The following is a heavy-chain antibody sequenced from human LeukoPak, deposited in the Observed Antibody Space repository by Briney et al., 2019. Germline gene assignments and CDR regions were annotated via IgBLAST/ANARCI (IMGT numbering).Heavy chain of an antibody. J-gene: IGHJ6*03. V-gene: IGHV3-48*03. CDR1: GFTFSSYE. Sequence: GGSLRLSCAASGFTFSSYEMNWVRQAPGKGLEWVSYISSSGSTIYYADSVKGRFTISRDNAKNSLYLQMNSLRAEDTAVYYCARADYYYYVDVWGEGTTVTVSS. CDR2: ISSSGSTI. CDR3: ARADYYYYVDV.